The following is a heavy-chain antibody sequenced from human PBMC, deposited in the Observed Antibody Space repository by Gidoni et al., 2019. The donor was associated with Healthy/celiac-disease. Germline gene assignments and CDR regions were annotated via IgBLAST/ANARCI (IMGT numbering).Heavy chain of an antibody. CDR3: ATGPIAAAGTMVWDWFDP. D-gene: IGHD6-13*01. J-gene: IGHJ5*02. CDR2: FDPEDGKT. CDR1: VSTLTQLS. Sequence: QVQLVQSGAAVKKPGASVKVSCKVSVSTLTQLSMHWVRQAPGKGLEWMGGFDPEDGKTTYEQKFQGRVAMTEDKSTDTAYMELGSLMSEDTAVYYCATGPIAAAGTMVWDWFDPWGQGTLVTVSS. V-gene: IGHV1-24*01.